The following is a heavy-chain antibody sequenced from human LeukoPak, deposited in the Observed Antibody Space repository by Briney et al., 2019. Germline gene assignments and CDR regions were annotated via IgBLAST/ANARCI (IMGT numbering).Heavy chain of an antibody. CDR3: AELGITMIGGV. CDR2: ISSSGSTI. Sequence: SGGSLRLSCVAAGFIFSDRYMSWIRQAPGKGMEWVSYISSSGSTIYYADSVKGRFTISRDNAKNSLYLQMNSLRAEDTAVYYCAELGITMIGGVWGKGTTVTISS. CDR1: GFIFSDRY. J-gene: IGHJ6*04. V-gene: IGHV3-11*04. D-gene: IGHD3-10*02.